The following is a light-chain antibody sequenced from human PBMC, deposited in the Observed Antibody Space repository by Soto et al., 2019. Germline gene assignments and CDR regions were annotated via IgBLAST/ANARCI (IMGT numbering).Light chain of an antibody. CDR3: IQDFISPLT. J-gene: IGKJ1*01. Sequence: EIVLTPSPGTLSLSPGERATLSCRSSQSVSSSYLAWYQQKPGQAPRLLIYGASSRATGIPDRFSGSGSGTDFTLTISRLEPEDFATYYCIQDFISPLTVGQGTKVDIK. CDR1: QSVSSSY. CDR2: GAS. V-gene: IGKV3-20*01.